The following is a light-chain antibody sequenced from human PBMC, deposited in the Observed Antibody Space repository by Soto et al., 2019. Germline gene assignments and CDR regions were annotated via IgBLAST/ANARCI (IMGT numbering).Light chain of an antibody. J-gene: IGLJ2*01. CDR3: SSYTSSNTLL. V-gene: IGLV2-14*01. CDR2: DVS. Sequence: QSALTQPASVSGSPGQSITISCTGTSSDVGGYNYVSWYQQHPGKAPKLMIYDVSNRPSGVSDRFSGSKSGYTASLTISGVQAEDEADYYCSSYTSSNTLLFGGGTKVTVL. CDR1: SSDVGGYNY.